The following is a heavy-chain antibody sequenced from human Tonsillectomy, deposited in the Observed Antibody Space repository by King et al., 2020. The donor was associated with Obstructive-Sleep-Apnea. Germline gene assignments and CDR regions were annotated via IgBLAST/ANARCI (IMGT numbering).Heavy chain of an antibody. CDR1: GFTFSSNY. J-gene: IGHJ2*01. D-gene: IGHD4-17*01. CDR3: ARNDGVIWYFDL. CDR2: IYSGGST. V-gene: IGHV3-53*04. Sequence: VQLVESGGGLVQPGGSLRLSCAASGFTFSSNYMSWVRQAPGKGLEWVSIIYSGGSTHYADSVKGRFTISRHNSKNTLYLQMNSLRPEDTAVYYCARNDGVIWYFDLWGRGTLVTVSS.